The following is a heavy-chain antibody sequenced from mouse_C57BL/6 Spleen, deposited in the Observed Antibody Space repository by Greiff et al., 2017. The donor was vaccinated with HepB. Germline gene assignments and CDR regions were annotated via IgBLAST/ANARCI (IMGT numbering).Heavy chain of an antibody. Sequence: VQLQQSGPELVKPGASVKISCKASGYAFSSSWMNWVKQRPGKGLEWIGRIYPGDGDTNYNGKFKGKATLTADKSSSTAYMQLSSLTSEDSEVYFCARYQYDYDGFAYWGQGTLVTVSA. CDR3: ARYQYDYDGFAY. CDR1: GYAFSSSW. V-gene: IGHV1-82*01. CDR2: IYPGDGDT. J-gene: IGHJ3*01. D-gene: IGHD2-4*01.